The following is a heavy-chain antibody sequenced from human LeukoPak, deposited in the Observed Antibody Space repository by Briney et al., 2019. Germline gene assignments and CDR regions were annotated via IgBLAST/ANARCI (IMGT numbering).Heavy chain of an antibody. CDR3: ARVGCSGGSCYYFDY. Sequence: PGGSLRLSCAASGFTFSGYWMHWVRQAPGKGLVWVSRINSDGSSTSYADSVKGRFTISRDNAKNTLYLQMNSLRAEDTAVYYCARVGCSGGSCYYFDYWGQGTLVTVSS. V-gene: IGHV3-74*01. CDR2: INSDGSST. D-gene: IGHD2-15*01. J-gene: IGHJ4*02. CDR1: GFTFSGYW.